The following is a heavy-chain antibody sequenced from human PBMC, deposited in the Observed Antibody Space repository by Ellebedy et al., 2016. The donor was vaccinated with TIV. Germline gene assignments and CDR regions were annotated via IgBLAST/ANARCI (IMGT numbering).Heavy chain of an antibody. CDR2: INHSGST. CDR1: GGSFSGYY. J-gene: IGHJ6*02. CDR3: ARRKGVVAAMDV. V-gene: IGHV4-34*01. Sequence: MPSETLSLTCAVYGGSFSGYYWSWIRQPPGKGLEWIGEINHSGSTNYNPSLKSRVTISVDTSKNQFSLKLSSVTAAYTAVYYCARRKGVVAAMDVWGQGTTVTVSS. D-gene: IGHD2-15*01.